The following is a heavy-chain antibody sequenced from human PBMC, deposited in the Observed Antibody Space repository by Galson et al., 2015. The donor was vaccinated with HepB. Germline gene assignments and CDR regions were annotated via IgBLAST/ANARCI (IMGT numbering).Heavy chain of an antibody. CDR1: GFTFSSYA. CDR3: AKDAAYSGYDSPYYYYGMDV. Sequence: SLRLSCAASGFTFSSYAMSWVRQAPGKGLEWVSAISGSGGSTYYADSVKGRFTVSRDNSKNTLYLQMNSLRAEDTAVYYCAKDAAYSGYDSPYYYYGMDVWGQGTTVTVSS. J-gene: IGHJ6*02. D-gene: IGHD5-12*01. V-gene: IGHV3-23*01. CDR2: ISGSGGST.